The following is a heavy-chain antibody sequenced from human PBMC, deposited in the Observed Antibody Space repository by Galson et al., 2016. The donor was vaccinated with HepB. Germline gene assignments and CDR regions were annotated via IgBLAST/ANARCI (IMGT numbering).Heavy chain of an antibody. CDR3: ARDHGYSGGFDP. D-gene: IGHD5-18*01. V-gene: IGHV4-59*01. Sequence: SETLSLTCTVSGASLSPYYWSWIRQPPGKGLEWIGYIYYSGNTYYNPSLESRVTISVDTSKNQFSLKLTSATPADTAVYYCARDHGYSGGFDPWGQGTLVACSS. CDR1: GASLSPYY. CDR2: IYYSGNT. J-gene: IGHJ5*02.